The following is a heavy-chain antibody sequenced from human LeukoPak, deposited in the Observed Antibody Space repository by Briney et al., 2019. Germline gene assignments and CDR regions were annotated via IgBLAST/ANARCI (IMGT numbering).Heavy chain of an antibody. Sequence: SESLSLTCTVSGGSISSSSYYWGWLRQHPGKGLEWFGSIYYSGSTYYNPSPKSRVTISVDTSKNQFSLKLSSVTAADTAVYYCARHQEGPTGTFDYWGQGTLVTVSS. D-gene: IGHD1-1*01. CDR1: GGSISSSSYY. CDR2: IYYSGST. J-gene: IGHJ4*02. CDR3: ARHQEGPTGTFDY. V-gene: IGHV4-39*01.